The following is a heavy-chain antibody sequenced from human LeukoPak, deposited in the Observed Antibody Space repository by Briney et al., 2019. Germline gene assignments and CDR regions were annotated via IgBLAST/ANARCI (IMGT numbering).Heavy chain of an antibody. CDR2: IYYSGST. CDR1: GGSISSSSYN. V-gene: IGHV4-39*01. J-gene: IGHJ5*02. Sequence: SETLSLTCTVSGGSISSSSYNWGWIRQPPGKVLEWIGSIYYSGSTYYNPSLKSRVTISVDTSNNQFSLKLSSVTASDTAVYYCARQAYYGSGSYYNVRFDPWGQGTLVTVSS. CDR3: ARQAYYGSGSYYNVRFDP. D-gene: IGHD3-10*01.